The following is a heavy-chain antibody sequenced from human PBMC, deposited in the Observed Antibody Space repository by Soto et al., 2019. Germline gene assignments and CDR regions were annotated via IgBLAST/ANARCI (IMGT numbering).Heavy chain of an antibody. CDR3: ARGRYGDY. CDR1: GYTFTSYG. D-gene: IGHD1-1*01. CDR2: ISAHNGNT. V-gene: IGHV1-18*01. Sequence: QVHLVQSGAEVKKPGASVKVSCKASGYTFTSYGITWVRQAPGQGLEWMGWISAHNGNTDYAQKLQGRVIVTRDTSTSTPYMELRSLISDDTAVYYCARGRYGDYCGQGDLGTVSS. J-gene: IGHJ4*02.